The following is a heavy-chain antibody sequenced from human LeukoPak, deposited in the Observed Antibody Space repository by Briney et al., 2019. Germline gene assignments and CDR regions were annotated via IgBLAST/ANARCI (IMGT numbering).Heavy chain of an antibody. CDR3: ATGSRGGRIDY. CDR1: GYTFTSYY. J-gene: IGHJ4*02. CDR2: FDPEDGET. Sequence: ASVKVSCKASGYTFTSYYMHWVRQAPGKGLEWMGGFDPEDGETIYAQKFQSRVTMTEDTSTDTAYMELSSLRSEDTAVYYCATGSRGGRIDYWGQETLVTVFS. V-gene: IGHV1-24*01. D-gene: IGHD2-15*01.